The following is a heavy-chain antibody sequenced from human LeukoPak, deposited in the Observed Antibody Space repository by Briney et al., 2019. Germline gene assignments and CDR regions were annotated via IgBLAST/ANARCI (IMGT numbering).Heavy chain of an antibody. CDR1: GFTFISYC. CDR3: ARGGGLDV. Sequence: PGGSLRLSCAASGFTFISYCMNWARQAPRKGLEWVASINHNGNVNYYVDSVKGRFTISRDNAKNSLYLQMSNLRAEDTAVYFCARGGGLDVWGQGATVTVSS. V-gene: IGHV3-7*03. J-gene: IGHJ6*02. D-gene: IGHD3-16*01. CDR2: INHNGNVN.